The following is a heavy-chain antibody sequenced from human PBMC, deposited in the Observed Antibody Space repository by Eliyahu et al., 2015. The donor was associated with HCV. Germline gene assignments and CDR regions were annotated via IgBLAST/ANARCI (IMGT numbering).Heavy chain of an antibody. CDR2: IWSGGSQT. D-gene: IGHD5-18*01. CDR1: PNIFRNNG. V-gene: IGHV3-33*01. J-gene: IGHJ4*02. Sequence: QGQLVESGGGVVQPGTSLRLTCEVSPNIFRNNGMHWHWVRQAPGKGLEWVAVIWSGGSQTFYADSVKGRFTVSRDISKNTIYLDMTSLGADDTALYYCARDLADGYAHFDHWGQGTLVTVSS. CDR3: ARDLADGYAHFDH.